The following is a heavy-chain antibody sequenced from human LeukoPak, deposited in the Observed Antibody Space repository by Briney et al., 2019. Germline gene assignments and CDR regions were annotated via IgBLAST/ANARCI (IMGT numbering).Heavy chain of an antibody. J-gene: IGHJ4*02. V-gene: IGHV3-53*01. CDR1: GFTVSSNY. Sequence: GGSLRLSCAASGFTVSSNYMSWVRQAPGKGLEWVSVIYSGGSTYYADSVKGRFTISRDNSKNTLYLQMNSLRAEDTAVYYCAKSKEYYDFWSGYYPGWGQGTLVTVSS. D-gene: IGHD3-3*01. CDR2: IYSGGST. CDR3: AKSKEYYDFWSGYYPG.